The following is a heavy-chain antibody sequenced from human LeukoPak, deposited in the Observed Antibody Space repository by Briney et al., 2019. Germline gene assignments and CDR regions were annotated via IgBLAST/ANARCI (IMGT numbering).Heavy chain of an antibody. Sequence: GGSLRLSCAASGFTFSDYYMSWIRQAPGKGLEWVSYISSSGSTIYYADSVKGRFTISRDNAKNSLYLQMNSLRAEDTAVYYCARDNGRKYSSSRAANRHLDYWGQGTLVTVSS. CDR2: ISSSGSTI. CDR1: GFTFSDYY. J-gene: IGHJ4*02. V-gene: IGHV3-11*04. CDR3: ARDNGRKYSSSRAANRHLDY. D-gene: IGHD6-6*01.